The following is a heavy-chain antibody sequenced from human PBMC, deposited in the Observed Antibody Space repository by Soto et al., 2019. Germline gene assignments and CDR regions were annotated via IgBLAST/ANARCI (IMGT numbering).Heavy chain of an antibody. D-gene: IGHD1-26*01. V-gene: IGHV2-5*02. CDR3: AHRGGGIVDWYFDL. J-gene: IGHJ2*01. CDR2: IYWDDDK. Sequence: QITLNESGPTLVKPTQTLTLTCTFSGFSLGTYGVGVGWIRQPPGKALEWLALIYWDDDKRYSPSLKSRLTITKATAKRQVFLTLTIMDPVDTATYYCAHRGGGIVDWYFDLWGRGTPVIVSS. CDR1: GFSLGTYGVG.